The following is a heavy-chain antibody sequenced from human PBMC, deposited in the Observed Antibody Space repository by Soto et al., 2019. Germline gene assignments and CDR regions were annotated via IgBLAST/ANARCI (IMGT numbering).Heavy chain of an antibody. CDR3: ARLGSTDYYGMDV. D-gene: IGHD6-13*01. Sequence: GESLKISCKGSGYSFTSYWIGWVRQMPGKGLEWMGIIYPGDSDTRYNPSFQGQVTISADKSISTAYLQWSSLKASDTAMYYCARLGSTDYYGMDVWGQGTTVTVSS. V-gene: IGHV5-51*01. CDR1: GYSFTSYW. J-gene: IGHJ6*02. CDR2: IYPGDSDT.